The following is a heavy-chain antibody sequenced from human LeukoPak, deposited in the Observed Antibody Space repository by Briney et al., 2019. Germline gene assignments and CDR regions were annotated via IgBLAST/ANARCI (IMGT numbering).Heavy chain of an antibody. CDR2: ISGSGGST. CDR3: AKDGARGYCSSTSCYLHYMDV. V-gene: IGHV3-23*01. J-gene: IGHJ6*03. CDR1: GFTFSSYA. Sequence: GGSLRLSCAASGFTFSSYAMSWVRQAPGKGLEWASAISGSGGSTYYADSVKGRFTISRDNSKNTLYLQMNSLRAEDTAVYYCAKDGARGYCSSTSCYLHYMDVWGKGTTVTVFS. D-gene: IGHD2-2*01.